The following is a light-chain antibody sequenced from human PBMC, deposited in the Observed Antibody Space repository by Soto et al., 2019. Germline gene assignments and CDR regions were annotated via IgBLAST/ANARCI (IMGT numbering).Light chain of an antibody. Sequence: IALTLSPGTVSLSPGERATLSWRASQSISSSYLAWYQQKPGQAPRLLIYGASGRATGIPDRFSGSGSGSDLTLTISRLEPEDFAVYYCQQYGSSPRTFGQGTKVDI. CDR2: GAS. CDR3: QQYGSSPRT. J-gene: IGKJ1*01. CDR1: QSISSSY. V-gene: IGKV3-20*01.